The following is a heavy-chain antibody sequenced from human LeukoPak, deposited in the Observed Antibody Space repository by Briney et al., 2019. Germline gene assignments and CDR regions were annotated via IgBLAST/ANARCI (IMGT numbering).Heavy chain of an antibody. CDR1: RYTFTGYY. J-gene: IGHJ1*01. V-gene: IGHV1-2*02. Sequence: ASVKVSCKASRYTFTGYYMHWVRQAPGQGLEWMGWIYPNSGGTNYAQKFQGRVTMTRDTSISTAYMELSRLRSDDTAVYYCAREDTMVRGTIPEYFQHWGQGTLVTVSS. D-gene: IGHD3-10*01. CDR3: AREDTMVRGTIPEYFQH. CDR2: IYPNSGGT.